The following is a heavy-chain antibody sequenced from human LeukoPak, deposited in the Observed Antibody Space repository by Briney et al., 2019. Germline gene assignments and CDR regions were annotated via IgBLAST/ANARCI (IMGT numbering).Heavy chain of an antibody. CDR3: AGEVITSQNIDIHWFDL. D-gene: IGHD3-16*02. V-gene: IGHV4-34*01. Sequence: PPETPSLTCAVYGGSFSGHYWSWICQPPGKGLEWIGEINHNGSTNYNPSLKSRVTISVDTSKNQFSLKLSSVTAADTAVYYCAGEVITSQNIDIHWFDLWGQGTLVPVSS. J-gene: IGHJ5*02. CDR2: INHNGST. CDR1: GGSFSGHY.